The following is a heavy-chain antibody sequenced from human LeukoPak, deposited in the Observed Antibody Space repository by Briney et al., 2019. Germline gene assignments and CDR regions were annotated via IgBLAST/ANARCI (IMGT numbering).Heavy chain of an antibody. CDR3: ARRPLAVAGTGYFDY. J-gene: IGHJ4*02. V-gene: IGHV4-39*01. CDR2: IYYSGST. CDR1: GGSISSSSYY. D-gene: IGHD6-19*01. Sequence: SETLSLTCTASGGSISSSSYYWGWIRQPPGKGLEWIGSIYYSGSTYYNPSLKSRVTISVDTSKNQFSLKLSSVTAADTAVYYCARRPLAVAGTGYFDYWGQGTLVTVSS.